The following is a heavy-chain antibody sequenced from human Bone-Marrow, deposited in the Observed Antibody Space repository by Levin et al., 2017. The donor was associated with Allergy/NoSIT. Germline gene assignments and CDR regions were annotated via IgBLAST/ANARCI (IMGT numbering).Heavy chain of an antibody. CDR2: IYYSGST. Sequence: SETLSLTCTVSGGSISSYYWSWIRQPPGKGLEWIGYIYYSGSTNYNPSLKSRVTISVDTSKNQFSLKLSSVTAADTAVYYCARTYYYDSSGYYYLLAFDSWGQGTMVTVSS. CDR1: GGSISSYY. V-gene: IGHV4-59*01. J-gene: IGHJ3*02. CDR3: ARTYYYDSSGYYYLLAFDS. D-gene: IGHD3-22*01.